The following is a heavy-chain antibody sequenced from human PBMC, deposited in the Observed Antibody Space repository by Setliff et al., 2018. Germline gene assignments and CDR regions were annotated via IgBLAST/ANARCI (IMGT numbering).Heavy chain of an antibody. V-gene: IGHV3-73*01. CDR3: TFARDGYDVFDI. CDR2: IRGRTDNYAT. CDR1: GFSFSGSA. J-gene: IGHJ3*02. D-gene: IGHD5-18*01. Sequence: GESLKISCAASGFSFSGSAVYWVRQASVKGLEWIGRIRGRTDNYATAYAASVRGRFTISRDDSKNTAYLQMNSLKTEDTAVYYCTFARDGYDVFDIWGQGQWSPSPQ.